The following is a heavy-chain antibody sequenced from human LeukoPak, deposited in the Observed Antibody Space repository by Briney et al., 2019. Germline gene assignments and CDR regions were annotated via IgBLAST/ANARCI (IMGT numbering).Heavy chain of an antibody. V-gene: IGHV3-74*01. D-gene: IGHD4-17*01. Sequence: GGSLRLSCAASGFTFSSYWMHWVRQAPGKGLVWVSRINSDGSSTSYADSVKGRFTISRDNAENTLYLQMNSLRAEDTAVYYCARGDYGDYDRGAFDIWGQGTMVTVSS. CDR2: INSDGSST. CDR3: ARGDYGDYDRGAFDI. J-gene: IGHJ3*02. CDR1: GFTFSSYW.